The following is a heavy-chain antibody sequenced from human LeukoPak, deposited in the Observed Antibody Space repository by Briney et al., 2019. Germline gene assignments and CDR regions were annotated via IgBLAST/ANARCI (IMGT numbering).Heavy chain of an antibody. V-gene: IGHV4-34*01. CDR1: GGSFSGYY. J-gene: IGHJ6*02. CDR2: INHSGST. Sequence: SETLSLTCAVYGGSFSGYYWSWIRQPPGKGLEWIGEINHSGSTNYNPSLKSRVTISVDTSKNQFSLKLSSVTAADTAVYYCARALWYYGMDLWGQGTTVTVSS. CDR3: ARALWYYGMDL. D-gene: IGHD3-16*01.